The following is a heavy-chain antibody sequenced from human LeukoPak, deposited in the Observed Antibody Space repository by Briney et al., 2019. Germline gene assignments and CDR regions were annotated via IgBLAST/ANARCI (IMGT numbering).Heavy chain of an antibody. CDR1: GYTLTELS. CDR3: WGVSSVWRSEDY. J-gene: IGHJ4*02. CDR2: INPSGGST. V-gene: IGHV1-46*01. D-gene: IGHD6-19*01. Sequence: ASVKVSCKVSGYTLTELSMHWVRQAPGQGLEWMGIINPSGGSTSYAQKFQGRVTMTRDTSTSTVYMELSSLRSEDTAVYYCWGVSSVWRSEDYWGQGTLVTVSS.